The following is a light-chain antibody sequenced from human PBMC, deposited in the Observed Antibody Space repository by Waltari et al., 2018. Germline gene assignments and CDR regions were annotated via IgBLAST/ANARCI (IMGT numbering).Light chain of an antibody. V-gene: IGLV2-14*03. J-gene: IGLJ1*01. CDR3: CSDTGSTTYV. Sequence: QSALTQPASVSGSPGQSITIACTGGSGDVGDYKYVAWYQQHTGKAPQFRISHVSNRPSWLSDRFSASKSGHTASLTISGLQAEDEADYYCCSDTGSTTYVFGPGTKVTVL. CDR2: HVS. CDR1: SGDVGDYKY.